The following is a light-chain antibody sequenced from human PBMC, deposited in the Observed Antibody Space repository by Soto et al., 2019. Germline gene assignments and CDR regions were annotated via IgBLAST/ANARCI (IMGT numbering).Light chain of an antibody. CDR3: QQYNNWPRRT. Sequence: EILLTQSPATLSVSPGERATLSCRASQSVSSNLAWYQQKPGQAPRLLIYGASTRATGIPARFSGSGSGTEFTLTISSLQSEDFAVYYCQQYNNWPRRTFGQGTKVDIK. J-gene: IGKJ1*01. V-gene: IGKV3-15*01. CDR1: QSVSSN. CDR2: GAS.